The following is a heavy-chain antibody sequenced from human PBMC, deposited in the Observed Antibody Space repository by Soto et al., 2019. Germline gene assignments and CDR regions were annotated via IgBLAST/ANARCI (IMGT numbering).Heavy chain of an antibody. CDR3: AKAGYGSDVLWWFGP. V-gene: IGHV3-23*01. J-gene: IGHJ5*02. CDR2: LSGSSDNT. D-gene: IGHD5-12*01. CDR1: GFSFSSYA. Sequence: GGSLRLSCAASGFSFSSYAMSWVRQAPGKGLEWVSALSGSSDNTYYADSVKGRFTISRDNSKNTLYLQMNSLRAEDTAVYYCAKAGYGSDVLWWFGPWGLGTLVTVST.